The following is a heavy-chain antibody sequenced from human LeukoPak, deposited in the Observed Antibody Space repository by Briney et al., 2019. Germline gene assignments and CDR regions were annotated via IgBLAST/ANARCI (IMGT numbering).Heavy chain of an antibody. CDR3: ASSGVNENMDYYYYGMDV. CDR2: IRSKAYGGTT. J-gene: IGHJ6*02. Sequence: GGSLRLSCTASGFTFGDYAMSWVRQAPGKGLEWVGFIRSKAYGGTTEYAASVKGRFTISRDDSKSIAYLQMNSLRAEDTAVYYCASSGVNENMDYYYYGMDVWGQGTTVTVSS. D-gene: IGHD1-1*01. V-gene: IGHV3-49*04. CDR1: GFTFGDYA.